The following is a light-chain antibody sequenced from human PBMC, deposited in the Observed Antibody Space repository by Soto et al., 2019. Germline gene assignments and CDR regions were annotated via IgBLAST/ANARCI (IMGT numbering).Light chain of an antibody. V-gene: IGKV3-11*01. J-gene: IGKJ5*01. CDR3: QQRNVWPPVT. CDR2: GAS. Sequence: EVVLTQSPGTLSLSAGERATLSCRVSQSVSSNYLAWYQQKPXQSPRLLIYGASTRANGIPARFSGSGSGTDFTLTISSLEPEDSAVYYCQQRNVWPPVTFGQGTRWRL. CDR1: QSVSSNY.